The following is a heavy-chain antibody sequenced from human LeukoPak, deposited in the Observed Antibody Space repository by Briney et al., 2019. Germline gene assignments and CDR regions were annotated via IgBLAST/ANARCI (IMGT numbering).Heavy chain of an antibody. CDR2: INHSGST. Sequence: NPSETLSLTCAVYGGSFSGYYWSWIRQPPGKGLEWIGEINHSGSTNYNPSLKSRVTISVDTSKNQFSLKLGSVTAADTAVYYCARSRLGQWLAPSFDYWGQGTLVTVSS. D-gene: IGHD6-19*01. J-gene: IGHJ4*02. CDR1: GGSFSGYY. V-gene: IGHV4-34*01. CDR3: ARSRLGQWLAPSFDY.